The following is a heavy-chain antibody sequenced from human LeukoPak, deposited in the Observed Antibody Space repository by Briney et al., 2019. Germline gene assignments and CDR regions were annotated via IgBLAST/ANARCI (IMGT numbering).Heavy chain of an antibody. CDR3: ASSVLRYFDWLSHFDY. D-gene: IGHD3-9*01. CDR2: IYSGGST. V-gene: IGHV3-53*01. J-gene: IGHJ4*02. CDR1: GFTVSSNY. Sequence: PGGSLRLSCAASGFTVSSNYMSWVRQAPGKGLEWVSVIYSGGSTYYADSVKGRFTISRDNSKNTLYLQMNSLRAEDTAVYYYASSVLRYFDWLSHFDYWGQGTLVTVSS.